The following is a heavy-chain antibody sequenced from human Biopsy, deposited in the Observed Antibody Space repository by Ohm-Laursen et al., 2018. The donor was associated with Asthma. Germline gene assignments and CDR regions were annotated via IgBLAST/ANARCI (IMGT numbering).Heavy chain of an antibody. CDR2: IKHDGSED. J-gene: IGHJ1*01. D-gene: IGHD3-3*02. V-gene: IGHV3-7*01. Sequence: SLRLSCAASGFTFGDYWMSWVRQVPGRGLEWVANIKHDGSEDNHVDSLKGRFTISRDKAKNSLYLQMNSLRAEDTAVYYCARTFHFWSPYHAEHYQLWGQGTLVTVSS. CDR3: ARTFHFWSPYHAEHYQL. CDR1: GFTFGDYW.